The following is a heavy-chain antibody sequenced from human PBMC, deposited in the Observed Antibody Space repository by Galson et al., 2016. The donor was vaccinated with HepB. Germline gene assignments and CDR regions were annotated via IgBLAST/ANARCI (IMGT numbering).Heavy chain of an antibody. J-gene: IGHJ5*02. D-gene: IGHD4-11*01. CDR1: GFLVSSSF. CDR3: ARWTAYCPRPGCPRDHDYFDP. CDR2: MYPRGDT. V-gene: IGHV3-53*01. Sequence: SLRLSCAASGFLVSSSFMSWVRQTPGTGLEWVTVMYPRGDTHYPDSVRGRVTISRDNSRNSMSLQMTNLRVGDTAVYFCARWTAYCPRPGCPRDHDYFDPWGQGILVTVSS.